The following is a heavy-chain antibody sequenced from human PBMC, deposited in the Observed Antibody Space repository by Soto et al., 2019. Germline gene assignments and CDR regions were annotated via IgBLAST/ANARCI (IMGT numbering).Heavy chain of an antibody. J-gene: IGHJ3*02. Sequence: EVQLVQSGAEVKKPGESLKISCKSSGFSFSIYWIAWVRQMPGNGLEWIGIIYPGDSDIRYSPSFQGQVSISADKSINTAYLQWSDLTASDTAMYYCARHPGGILVGGGAFDIWGQGTMVTVSS. CDR1: GFSFSIYW. CDR3: ARHPGGILVGGGAFDI. CDR2: IYPGDSDI. D-gene: IGHD3-16*01. V-gene: IGHV5-51*01.